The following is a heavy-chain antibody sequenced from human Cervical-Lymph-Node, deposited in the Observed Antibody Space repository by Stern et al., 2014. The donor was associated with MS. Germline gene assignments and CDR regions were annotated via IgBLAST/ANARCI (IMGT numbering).Heavy chain of an antibody. Sequence: QVQLVQSGAEVKRPWASVKVSCKASGYTFTNNYIHWVRQAPAPGLEWMGLINPSGDGTVYAQNFRGRVTLTRDTSTNTVYMDLSSLKSEDTAVYYCASDLPSGYGSSDYWGQGTLVTISS. CDR2: INPSGDGT. D-gene: IGHD5-12*01. V-gene: IGHV1-46*03. J-gene: IGHJ4*02. CDR1: GYTFTNNY. CDR3: ASDLPSGYGSSDY.